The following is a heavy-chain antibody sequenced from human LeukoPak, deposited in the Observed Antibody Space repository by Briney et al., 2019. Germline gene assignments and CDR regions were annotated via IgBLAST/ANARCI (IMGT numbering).Heavy chain of an antibody. Sequence: SETLSLTCAVYGGSFSGYYWSWIRQPPGKGREWIGEINHSGSTNYNPSLKSRVTISVDTSKNQCSLKRSSVTAADTAVYYCARGRLYGSGSYPKYYYYYGMDVWGQGTTVTVSS. CDR3: ARGRLYGSGSYPKYYYYYGMDV. CDR1: GGSFSGYY. V-gene: IGHV4-34*01. J-gene: IGHJ6*02. CDR2: INHSGST. D-gene: IGHD3-10*01.